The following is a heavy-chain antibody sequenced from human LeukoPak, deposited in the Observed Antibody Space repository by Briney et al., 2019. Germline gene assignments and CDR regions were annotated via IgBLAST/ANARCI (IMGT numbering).Heavy chain of an antibody. Sequence: TGGSLRLSCAASGFTFSSYWMSWVRQAPGKGLEWVANIKQDGSEKYYVDSVKGRFTISRDNAKNSLYLQMNSLRAEDTAVYYCARLAGRYDSSGYYYFDYWGQGTLVTVPS. D-gene: IGHD3-22*01. CDR1: GFTFSSYW. V-gene: IGHV3-7*01. CDR3: ARLAGRYDSSGYYYFDY. J-gene: IGHJ4*02. CDR2: IKQDGSEK.